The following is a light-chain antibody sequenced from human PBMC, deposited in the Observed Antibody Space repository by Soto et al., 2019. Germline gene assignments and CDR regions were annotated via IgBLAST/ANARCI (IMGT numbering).Light chain of an antibody. CDR2: TTS. V-gene: IGKV1-27*01. J-gene: IGKJ1*01. CDR1: QGIGNY. Sequence: DIQMTQSPSSLSASVGDRVTITCRASQGIGNYLAWYQQKPGKVPKPLIHTTSTLRSGVPSRFSGSGSGTDFTLTISSLQPEDVATYYCQKYNSGAWTFGQGTKVEIK. CDR3: QKYNSGAWT.